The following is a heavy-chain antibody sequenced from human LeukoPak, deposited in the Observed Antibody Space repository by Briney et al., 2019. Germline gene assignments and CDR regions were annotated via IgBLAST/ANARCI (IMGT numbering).Heavy chain of an antibody. V-gene: IGHV4-39*07. Sequence: SETLSLTCTVSGGSISSSSYYWGWIRQPPGKGLEWIGSIYYSGSTYYNPSLKSRVTISVDTSKNQFSLKLSSVTAADTAVYYCARAVGSSGYYYYYYYMDVWGKGTTVTISS. CDR3: ARAVGSSGYYYYYYYMDV. CDR1: GGSISSSSYY. J-gene: IGHJ6*03. CDR2: IYYSGST. D-gene: IGHD3-22*01.